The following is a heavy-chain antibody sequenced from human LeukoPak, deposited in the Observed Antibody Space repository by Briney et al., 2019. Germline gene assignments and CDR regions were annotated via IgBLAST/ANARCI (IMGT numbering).Heavy chain of an antibody. J-gene: IGHJ6*02. D-gene: IGHD2-15*01. CDR2: INPNSGGT. Sequence: ASVTVSFKASGYTFTGYYMHWVRQAPGQGLEWMGWINPNSGGTNYAQKFQGRVTMTRDTSISTAYMELSRLRSDDTAVYYCARVPLRVVVAAKYGMDVWGQGTTVTVSS. CDR3: ARVPLRVVVAAKYGMDV. V-gene: IGHV1-2*02. CDR1: GYTFTGYY.